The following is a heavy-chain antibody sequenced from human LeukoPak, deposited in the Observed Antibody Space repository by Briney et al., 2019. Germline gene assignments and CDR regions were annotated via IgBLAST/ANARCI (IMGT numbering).Heavy chain of an antibody. Sequence: SETLSHTCTVSGGSISSYYWTWIRQPPGKGLEWIGYIYHRGTANYNPSLKSRVTVSVDTSKNQFSLKLSSVTAADTAVYYCARDRGTYGSGSYYYYYGMDVWGQGTTVTVSS. CDR3: ARDRGTYGSGSYYYYYGMDV. J-gene: IGHJ6*02. D-gene: IGHD3-10*01. V-gene: IGHV4-59*01. CDR2: IYHRGTA. CDR1: GGSISSYY.